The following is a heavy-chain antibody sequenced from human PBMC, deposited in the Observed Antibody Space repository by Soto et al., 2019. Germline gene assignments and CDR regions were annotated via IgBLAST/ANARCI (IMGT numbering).Heavy chain of an antibody. CDR1: GYTFTNYG. J-gene: IGHJ3*02. Sequence: ASVKVSCKASGYTFTNYGVTWMRQAPGQGLEWMGWINVHNVKTIYAQKFQGRVTMTRDTSTRTAYMDLRGLRHDDTATYYCARSYDSSGYYGSQRAFDIWGQGTKVTVSS. CDR3: ARSYDSSGYYGSQRAFDI. CDR2: INVHNVKT. D-gene: IGHD3-22*01. V-gene: IGHV1-18*01.